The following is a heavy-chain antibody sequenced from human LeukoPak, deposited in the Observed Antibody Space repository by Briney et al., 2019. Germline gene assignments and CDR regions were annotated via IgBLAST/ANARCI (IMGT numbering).Heavy chain of an antibody. V-gene: IGHV5-51*01. CDR3: ARRRVWDFDSSGYDFDH. CDR1: GYSFTGYC. Sequence: GESLKISCKGSGYSFTGYCITWVRQMPGKGLEWMGIIYPGDSNTKYSPSFQGEITISADKSIRTAYLLWISWKASDTAMEYCARRRVWDFDSSGYDFDHWGQGALVTVSS. J-gene: IGHJ4*02. D-gene: IGHD3-22*01. CDR2: IYPGDSNT.